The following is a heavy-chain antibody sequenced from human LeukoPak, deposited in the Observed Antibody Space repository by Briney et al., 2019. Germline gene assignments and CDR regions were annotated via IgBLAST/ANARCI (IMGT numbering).Heavy chain of an antibody. CDR3: ARTDPYYYGSGSYFDY. CDR1: GYTFTGYY. CDR2: INPNSGGT. D-gene: IGHD3-10*01. J-gene: IGHJ4*02. Sequence: GASVKVSCKASGYTFTGYYMHWVRQAPGQGLEWMGWINPNSGGTNYAHKFQGRVTMTRDTSISTAYMELSRLRSDDTAVYYCARTDPYYYGSGSYFDYWGQGTLVTVSS. V-gene: IGHV1-2*02.